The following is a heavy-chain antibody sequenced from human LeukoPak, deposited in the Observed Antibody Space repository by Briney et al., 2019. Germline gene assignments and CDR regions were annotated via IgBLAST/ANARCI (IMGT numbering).Heavy chain of an antibody. J-gene: IGHJ4*02. D-gene: IGHD6-19*01. V-gene: IGHV4-59*08. CDR2: IYYSGST. CDR3: ARGVAVAGTFDY. CDR1: GGSISSYY. Sequence: PSETLSLTCTVSGGSISSYYWSWIRQPPGKGLEWIGYIYYSGSTNYNPSLKSRVTISVDTSKNQFSLKLSSVTAADTAVYYCARGVAVAGTFDYWGQGTLVAVSS.